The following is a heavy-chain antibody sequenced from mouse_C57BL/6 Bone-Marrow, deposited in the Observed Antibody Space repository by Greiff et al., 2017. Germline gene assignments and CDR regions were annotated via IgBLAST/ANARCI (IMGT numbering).Heavy chain of an antibody. Sequence: QVQLQQPGAELVKPGASVKLSCKASGYTFTSYWMQWVKQRPGQGLEWIGEIDPSDSYTNYNQKFKGKATLTVDTSSSTAYMQLSSLTSEDSAVYYCAREGSLHYYAMDYWGQGTSVTVSS. V-gene: IGHV1-50*01. CDR2: IDPSDSYT. J-gene: IGHJ4*01. D-gene: IGHD1-1*01. CDR1: GYTFTSYW. CDR3: AREGSLHYYAMDY.